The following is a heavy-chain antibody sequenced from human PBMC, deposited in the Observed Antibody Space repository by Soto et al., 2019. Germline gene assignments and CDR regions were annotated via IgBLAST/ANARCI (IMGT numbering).Heavy chain of an antibody. CDR3: ASGPAIVVVPAAHNYYYYGMDV. D-gene: IGHD2-2*01. CDR2: IIPIFGTA. CDR1: GGTFSSYA. V-gene: IGHV1-69*13. Sequence: GASVKVSCKASGGTFSSYAISWVRQAPGQGLEWMGGIIPIFGTANYAQKFQGRVTITADESTSTAYMELSSLRSEDTAVYYCASGPAIVVVPAAHNYYYYGMDVWGQGTTVTVSS. J-gene: IGHJ6*02.